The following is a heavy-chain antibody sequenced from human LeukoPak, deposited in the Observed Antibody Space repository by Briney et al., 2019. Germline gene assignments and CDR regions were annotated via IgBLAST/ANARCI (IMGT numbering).Heavy chain of an antibody. Sequence: GGSLRLSCAASGFSFSYYSMNWVRQAPGKGLEWVSYISSSSSTIYYADSVKGRFTISRDNAKNSLYLQMNSLRAEDTAVYYCARMVGATTGRAFDIWGQGTMVTVSS. V-gene: IGHV3-48*04. D-gene: IGHD1-26*01. CDR2: ISSSSSTI. CDR3: ARMVGATTGRAFDI. CDR1: GFSFSYYS. J-gene: IGHJ3*02.